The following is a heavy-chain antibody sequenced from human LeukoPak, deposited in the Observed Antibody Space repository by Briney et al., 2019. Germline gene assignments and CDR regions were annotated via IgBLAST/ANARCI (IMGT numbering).Heavy chain of an antibody. CDR2: TSSSDAGT. CDR3: AEAPVTSCRGAYCYPFDS. Sequence: GGSLRLSCAASGFTLSTYAMSWVRQTPGKGLEWVAATSSSDAGTYHADSVRGRFTISRDNSKNTLYLQMNSLRAEDAAVYFCAEAPVTSCRGAYCYPFDSWGQGTLVTVSS. V-gene: IGHV3-23*01. J-gene: IGHJ4*02. CDR1: GFTLSTYA. D-gene: IGHD2-21*01.